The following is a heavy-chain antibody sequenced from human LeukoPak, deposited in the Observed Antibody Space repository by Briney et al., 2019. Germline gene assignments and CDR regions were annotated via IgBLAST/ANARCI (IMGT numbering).Heavy chain of an antibody. V-gene: IGHV1-46*01. CDR1: GYTFTSYY. J-gene: IGHJ6*03. CDR2: INPSGGST. Sequence: APVKVSCKASGYTFTSYYMHWERQAPGQGLEWMGIINPSGGSTSYAQKFQGRVTMTRDTSTSTVYMELSSLRSEDTAVYYCARDTEGVVVPAAIGYYYMDVWGKGTTVTVSS. D-gene: IGHD2-2*01. CDR3: ARDTEGVVVPAAIGYYYMDV.